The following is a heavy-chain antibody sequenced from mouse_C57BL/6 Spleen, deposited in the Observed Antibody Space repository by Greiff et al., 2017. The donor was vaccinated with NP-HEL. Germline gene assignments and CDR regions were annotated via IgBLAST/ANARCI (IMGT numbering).Heavy chain of an antibody. CDR2: ISYDGSN. CDR1: GYSITSGYY. Sequence: EVQLRQSGPGLVKPSQSLSLTCSVTGYSITSGYYWNWIRQFPGNKLEWMGYISYDGSNNYNPSLKNRISITRDTSKNQFFLKLNSVTTEDTATYYCARDGYDVWGTGTTVTVSS. CDR3: ARDGYDV. V-gene: IGHV3-6*01. J-gene: IGHJ1*03. D-gene: IGHD2-2*01.